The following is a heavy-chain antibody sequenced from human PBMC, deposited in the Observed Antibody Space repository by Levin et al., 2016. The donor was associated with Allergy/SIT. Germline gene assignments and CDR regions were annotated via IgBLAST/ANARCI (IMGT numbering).Heavy chain of an antibody. CDR1: GFTFSSYS. J-gene: IGHJ6*02. CDR2: ISSSSSYI. D-gene: IGHD4-11*01. CDR3: ARVSYSNYEHYYYYGMDV. V-gene: IGHV3-21*01. Sequence: GESLKISCAASGFTFSSYSMNWVRQAPGKGLEWVSSISSSSSYIYYADSVKGRFTISRDNAKNSLYLQMNSLRAEDTAVYYCARVSYSNYEHYYYYGMDVWGQGDHGHRLL.